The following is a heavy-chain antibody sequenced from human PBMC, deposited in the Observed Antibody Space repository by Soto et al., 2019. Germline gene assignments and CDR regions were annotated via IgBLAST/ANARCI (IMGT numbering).Heavy chain of an antibody. V-gene: IGHV4-59*13. J-gene: IGHJ4*02. CDR3: ARRLFGSGWTLDS. CDR1: GASITTYY. D-gene: IGHD6-19*01. Sequence: SETLSLTGDVSGASITTYYWSWIRQAPGKGLEWIGNVYHTGSTDYNSSLRSRVTISVDTSKNQFSLNMTSVTAAATAVYYCARRLFGSGWTLDSWGQGALVTV. CDR2: VYHTGST.